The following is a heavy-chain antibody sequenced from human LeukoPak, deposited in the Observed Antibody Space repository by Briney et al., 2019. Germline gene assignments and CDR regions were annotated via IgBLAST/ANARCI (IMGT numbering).Heavy chain of an antibody. CDR1: GYSFTSCW. V-gene: IGHV5-51*01. CDR3: ARQGGYDYEGSDY. D-gene: IGHD5-12*01. Sequence: PGESLKISGKGSGYSFTSCWIGWVRQMPGKGLEWMGIIYPGDSDTRYSPSFQGQVTISADKSISTAYLQWSSLKASDTAMYYCARQGGYDYEGSDYWGQGTLVTVST. CDR2: IYPGDSDT. J-gene: IGHJ4*02.